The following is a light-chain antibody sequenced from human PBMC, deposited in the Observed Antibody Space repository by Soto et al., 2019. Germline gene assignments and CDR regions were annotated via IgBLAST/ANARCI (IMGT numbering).Light chain of an antibody. CDR3: SSYAGSNNPYV. J-gene: IGLJ1*01. V-gene: IGLV2-11*01. CDR2: DVS. Sequence: QSALTQPRSVSGSPGQSVTISCTGTSSDVGGYNFVSWHQHHPGKAPKLMIYDVSERPSGVPDRFSGSKSGNTASLTISGLQAEDEADYYCSSYAGSNNPYVFGTGTELTVL. CDR1: SSDVGGYNF.